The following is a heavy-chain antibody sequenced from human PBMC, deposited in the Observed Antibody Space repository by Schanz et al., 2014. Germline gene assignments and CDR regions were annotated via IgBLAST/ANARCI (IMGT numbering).Heavy chain of an antibody. CDR2: ISDSGDST. D-gene: IGHD3-10*01. CDR1: GFTFSDYY. CDR3: AKDQRSYGSGSYSCFDY. V-gene: IGHV3-11*01. Sequence: VKLLESGGHLVQPGGSLRLSCAASGFTFSDYYMTWIRQAPGKGLEWVSDISDSGDSTHYADSVKGRFTISRDNTKNSLFLQMNSLSAEDTAVYYCAKDQRSYGSGSYSCFDYWGQGTLATVSS. J-gene: IGHJ4*02.